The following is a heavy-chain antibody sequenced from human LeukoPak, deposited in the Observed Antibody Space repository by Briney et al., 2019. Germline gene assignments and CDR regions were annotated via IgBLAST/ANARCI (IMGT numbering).Heavy chain of an antibody. V-gene: IGHV3-7*01. J-gene: IGHJ4*02. D-gene: IGHD3-16*01. CDR3: ARDGGTPLYYFDY. Sequence: GGSLRLSCAASRFTFSNYAMSWVRQAPGKGLEWVANIKQDGSEKYYVDSVKGRFTISRDNAKNSLYLQMNSLRAEDTAVYYCARDGGTPLYYFDYWGQGTLVTVSS. CDR2: IKQDGSEK. CDR1: RFTFSNYA.